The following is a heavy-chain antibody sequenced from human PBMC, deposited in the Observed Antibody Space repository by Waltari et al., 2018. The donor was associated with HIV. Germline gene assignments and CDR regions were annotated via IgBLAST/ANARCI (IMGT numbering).Heavy chain of an antibody. Sequence: EVQLVVSGGGLVRPGGSLRLSCAASGFTVSSHHVGLVRQTPGQGLEYVSVMYSGGTTHYADSVNGRFTISRDSSKSALYLQMNTLRAEDTALYYCARVDRAGTTSGWDVFDIWGQGTMVTVSS. D-gene: IGHD1-1*01. CDR3: ARVDRAGTTSGWDVFDI. CDR2: MYSGGTT. V-gene: IGHV3-66*01. J-gene: IGHJ3*02. CDR1: GFTVSSHH.